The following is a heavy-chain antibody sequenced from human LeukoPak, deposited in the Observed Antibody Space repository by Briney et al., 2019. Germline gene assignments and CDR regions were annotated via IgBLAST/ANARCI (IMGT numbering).Heavy chain of an antibody. CDR3: ARAAPNYYDSSGSLRNPYFDY. V-gene: IGHV4-31*03. CDR1: GGSISTGGYY. D-gene: IGHD3-22*01. CDR2: IYYSGST. J-gene: IGHJ4*02. Sequence: SETLSLTCTVSGGSISTGGYYWSWIRQLPGKGLEWIGNIYYSGSTYYSPSLKSRVTMSVDTSKNQFSLTLISVTAADTAVYFCARAAPNYYDSSGSLRNPYFDYWGQGTLVTVSS.